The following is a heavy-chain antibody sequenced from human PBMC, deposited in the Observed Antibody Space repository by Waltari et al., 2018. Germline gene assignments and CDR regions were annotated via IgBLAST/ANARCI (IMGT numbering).Heavy chain of an antibody. D-gene: IGHD3-9*01. J-gene: IGHJ4*02. V-gene: IGHV4-31*03. CDR3: ARVGIYDILTGYYRGVDY. CDR1: GDSISSGGYY. CDR2: IYYSGST. Sequence: QVQLQESGPGLVKPSQTLSLTCTVSGDSISSGGYYWSWIRQHPGKGLEWIGYIYYSGSTYYNPSLKSRVTISVDTSKNQFSLKLSSVTAADTAVYYCARVGIYDILTGYYRGVDYRGQGTLVTVSS.